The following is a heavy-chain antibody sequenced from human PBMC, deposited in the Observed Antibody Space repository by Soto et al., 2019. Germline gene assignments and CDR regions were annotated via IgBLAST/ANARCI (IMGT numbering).Heavy chain of an antibody. D-gene: IGHD3-22*01. V-gene: IGHV4-39*01. CDR2: IYYSGST. J-gene: IGHJ3*02. CDR3: ARHRAGMIVEGGAFDI. CDR1: GGSISSSSYY. Sequence: PSETLSLTCTVSGGSISSSSYYWGWIRQPPGKGLEWIGSIYYSGSTYYNPSLKSRVTISVDTSKNQFSLKLSSVTAADTAVYYCARHRAGMIVEGGAFDIWGQGXMVTVSS.